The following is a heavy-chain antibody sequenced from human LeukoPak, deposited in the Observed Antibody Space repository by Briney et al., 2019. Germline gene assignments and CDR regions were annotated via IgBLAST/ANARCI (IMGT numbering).Heavy chain of an antibody. D-gene: IGHD3-9*01. J-gene: IGHJ3*01. V-gene: IGHV3-74*01. CDR1: GLTFSIYW. CDR2: INSVGSRT. CDR3: ARVLRYFDCLPAPYGDAFDL. Sequence: GLSLRLSCAFSGLTFSIYWMHCVRHARGKGLVWASLINSVGSRTTYTDSVKGRFTISRDNGKNTVYLQMSSLRAEDTAVYYCARVLRYFDCLPAPYGDAFDLWGQGTMVTVSS.